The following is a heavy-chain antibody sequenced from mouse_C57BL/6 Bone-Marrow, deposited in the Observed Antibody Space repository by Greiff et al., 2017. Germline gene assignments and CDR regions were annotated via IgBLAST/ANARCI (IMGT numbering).Heavy chain of an antibody. CDR3: ARMVTTGRFDY. CDR1: GYTFTSYW. D-gene: IGHD2-2*01. V-gene: IGHV1-61*01. J-gene: IGHJ2*01. CDR2: IYPSDSET. Sequence: QVQLQQPGAELVRPGSSVKLSCKASGYTFTSYWMDWVKQRPGQGLEWIGNIYPSDSETHYNQKFKDKATLTVDKSSSTAYMQLSSLTSEDSAVYYCARMVTTGRFDYWGQGTTLTVSS.